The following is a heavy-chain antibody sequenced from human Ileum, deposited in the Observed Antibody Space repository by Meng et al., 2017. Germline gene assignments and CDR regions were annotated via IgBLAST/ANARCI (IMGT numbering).Heavy chain of an antibody. CDR2: ISSSSSYI. V-gene: IGHV3-21*01. J-gene: IGHJ4*02. Sequence: GGPLRLSCAASGFTFSSYSMNWVRQAPGKGLEWVSSISSSSSYIYYADSVKGRFTIYRDNAKNSLFLQMNSLRAEATALYCCARGDYYGSEGYSRGPGYWGQGTLVTVSS. CDR1: GFTFSSYS. D-gene: IGHD3-10*01. CDR3: ARGDYYGSEGYSRGPGY.